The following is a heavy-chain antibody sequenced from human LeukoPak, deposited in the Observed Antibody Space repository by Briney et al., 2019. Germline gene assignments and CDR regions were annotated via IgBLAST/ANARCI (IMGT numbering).Heavy chain of an antibody. D-gene: IGHD1-26*01. V-gene: IGHV4-34*01. CDR3: ARGLGGSYYFDH. Sequence: PSETLSLTCAVYGGSFSGYYWSRIRQPPGKGLDWIGEIIHSGGTNYNPSLKSRVTISVDTSKNQFSLNLNSINAAVTAVYYCARGLGGSYYFDHWGQGTLVTVSS. J-gene: IGHJ4*02. CDR2: IIHSGGT. CDR1: GGSFSGYY.